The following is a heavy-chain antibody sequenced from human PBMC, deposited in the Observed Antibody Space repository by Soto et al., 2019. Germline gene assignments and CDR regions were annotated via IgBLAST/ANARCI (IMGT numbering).Heavy chain of an antibody. V-gene: IGHV3-48*01. J-gene: IGHJ6*03. CDR3: TRSAYMDV. D-gene: IGHD2-2*01. CDR2: ISSGSSTI. CDR1: GFIFSTYS. Sequence: GGALRLSCAASGFIFSTYSMNWVRQAPGKGLEWVSYISSGSSTIYYADSVKGRFTISRDNAKNSLYLQMDSLRAEDTAVYYATRSAYMDVWGTGTTVPVSS.